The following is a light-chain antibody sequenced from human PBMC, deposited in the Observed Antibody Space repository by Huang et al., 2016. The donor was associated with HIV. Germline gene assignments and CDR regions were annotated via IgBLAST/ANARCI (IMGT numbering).Light chain of an antibody. CDR3: QQRYNTPFT. V-gene: IGKV1-39*01. Sequence: DIQMTQSPSSLSASVGDRVTVTCRASQYISTYLNWYQQKPGKAPKLLIYAASSWQSGVPSRFSGSGSGTNFTLAISSLQPEECATYYCQQRYNTPFTFGGGTKVEIK. CDR1: QYISTY. J-gene: IGKJ4*01. CDR2: AAS.